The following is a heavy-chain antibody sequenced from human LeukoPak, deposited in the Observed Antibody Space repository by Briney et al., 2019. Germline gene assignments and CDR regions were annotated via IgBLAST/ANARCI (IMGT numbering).Heavy chain of an antibody. J-gene: IGHJ4*02. V-gene: IGHV4-34*01. Sequence: SETLSLTCAVYGGSFSGFYRSWIRQPPGKGLEWIGEINHSGSTNYNPSLKSRVTISVDTSKNQFSLKLSSVTAADTAVYYCARDLLIAAPGVDYWGQGTLVTVSS. D-gene: IGHD6-13*01. CDR2: INHSGST. CDR1: GGSFSGFY. CDR3: ARDLLIAAPGVDY.